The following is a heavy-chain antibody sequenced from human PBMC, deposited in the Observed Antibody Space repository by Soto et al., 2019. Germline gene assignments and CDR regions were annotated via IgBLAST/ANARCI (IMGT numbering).Heavy chain of an antibody. V-gene: IGHV3-66*01. CDR1: GFTVSSNY. D-gene: IGHD1-26*01. J-gene: IGHJ6*02. CDR2: IYSAGNT. Sequence: GGSLSLSCAASGFTVSSNYMSWVRQAPGKGLEWISIIYSAGNTYYADSVKGRFTISRDNSKNTLYLQMNSLGAEDTAVYYCARDFVVGGPTINYYYGMDVWAQGTTVTVSS. CDR3: ARDFVVGGPTINYYYGMDV.